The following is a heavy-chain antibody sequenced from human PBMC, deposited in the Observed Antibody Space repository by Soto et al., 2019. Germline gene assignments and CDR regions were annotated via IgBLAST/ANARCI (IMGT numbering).Heavy chain of an antibody. D-gene: IGHD1-26*01. V-gene: IGHV3-74*01. CDR2: INTDGSST. CDR1: GLTFSSYW. J-gene: IGHJ4*02. Sequence: EVQLVESGGGLVQPGGSLRLSCAASGLTFSSYWMHWVRQAPGKGLVWVSRINTDGSSTTYADSVKGRFTISRDNTKNTLYRQMNSLRVEGTAVYYCARASGSNIHFDYWGQGTLVTVSS. CDR3: ARASGSNIHFDY.